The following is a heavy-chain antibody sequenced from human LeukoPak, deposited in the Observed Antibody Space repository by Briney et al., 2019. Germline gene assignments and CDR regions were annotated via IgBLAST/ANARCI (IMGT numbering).Heavy chain of an antibody. Sequence: SSETLSLTCAVSGGSISSSNWWSWVRQPPGQGLEWIGEIYHSGSTNYDPSLKSRVTISVDKSRNQFSLKLSSVTAADTAVYYCARDGGNSGAFDIWGQGTMVTVSS. J-gene: IGHJ3*02. V-gene: IGHV4-4*02. CDR1: GGSISSSNW. CDR2: IYHSGST. CDR3: ARDGGNSGAFDI. D-gene: IGHD4-23*01.